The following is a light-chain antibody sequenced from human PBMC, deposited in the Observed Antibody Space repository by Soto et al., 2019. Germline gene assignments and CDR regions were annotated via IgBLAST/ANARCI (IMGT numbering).Light chain of an antibody. CDR3: QQYNNWPFPSWT. CDR1: QSVSSN. J-gene: IGKJ1*01. CDR2: GAS. Sequence: EIVMTQSPATLSVSPGERATLSCRASQSVSSNLAWYQQKPGQAPRLLIYGASTRATGIPARFSGSGSGTEFTLTISSLLSEDCAVYYCQQYNNWPFPSWTFGQGTKVEIK. V-gene: IGKV3-15*01.